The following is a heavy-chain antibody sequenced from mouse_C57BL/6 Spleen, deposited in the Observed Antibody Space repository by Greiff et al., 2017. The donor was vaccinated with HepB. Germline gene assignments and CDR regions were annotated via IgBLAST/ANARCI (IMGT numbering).Heavy chain of an antibody. J-gene: IGHJ4*01. CDR2: INPNNGGT. CDR3: ARGEDYYGSRGAMDY. D-gene: IGHD1-1*01. V-gene: IGHV1-26*01. Sequence: LVEPGASVKISCKASGYTFTDYYMNWVKQSHGKSLEWIGDINPNNGGTSYNQKFKGKATLTVDKSSSTAYMELRSLTSEDSAVYYCARGEDYYGSRGAMDYWGQGTSVTVSS. CDR1: GYTFTDYY.